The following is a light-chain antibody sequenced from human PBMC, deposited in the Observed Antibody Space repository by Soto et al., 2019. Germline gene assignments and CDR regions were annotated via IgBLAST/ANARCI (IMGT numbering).Light chain of an antibody. J-gene: IGKJ5*01. CDR2: AAS. Sequence: IQMTQSPSAMSSTARERFTITCRASQGITKSLVWFQQKPGKVPKRLIYAASSLQSGVPSRFSATVSGTEFSLTITSLQPEDFATYYCQQLFDSPITFGQGTRLEIK. V-gene: IGKV1-17*03. CDR1: QGITKS. CDR3: QQLFDSPIT.